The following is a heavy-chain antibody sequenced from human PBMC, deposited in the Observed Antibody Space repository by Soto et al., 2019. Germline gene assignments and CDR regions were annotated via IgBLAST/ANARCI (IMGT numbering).Heavy chain of an antibody. V-gene: IGHV5-51*01. J-gene: IGHJ4*02. CDR3: ATLSYYDSYSGFDY. Sequence: HGESLKISCKGSTYTFTSYWIAWVRQMPGKGLEWMGLIYPGDSDTKYSPSFQGQVTISADKSISTAYLRWSSLKASDTAMYYCATLSYYDSYSGFDYWGQGTPVTVSS. CDR1: TYTFTSYW. D-gene: IGHD3-22*01. CDR2: IYPGDSDT.